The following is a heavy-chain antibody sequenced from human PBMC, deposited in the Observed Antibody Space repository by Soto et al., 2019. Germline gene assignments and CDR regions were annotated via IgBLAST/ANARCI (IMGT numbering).Heavy chain of an antibody. CDR1: GYTFTSYY. Sequence: QVQLVQSGAEVKKPGASVKLSCKASGYTFTSYYIHWVRQAPGQGLEWMAIINPNGGSTNYAQKFQGRVTVTKDTSTSTVYMELTSLRSEDTAVYYCARNLATGDYWGQGTLVTVYS. CDR2: INPNGGST. CDR3: ARNLATGDY. J-gene: IGHJ4*02. V-gene: IGHV1-46*01. D-gene: IGHD1-1*01.